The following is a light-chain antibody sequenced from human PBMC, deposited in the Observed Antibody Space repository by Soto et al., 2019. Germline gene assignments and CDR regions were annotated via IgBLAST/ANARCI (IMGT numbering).Light chain of an antibody. CDR2: KAS. V-gene: IGKV1-5*03. J-gene: IGKJ1*01. CDR3: QQYSTYTPRT. CDR1: QSISIW. Sequence: DITMTQSQSTLSAYIGDSVTTTCRASQSISIWLAWYQQKPGKAPKILIYKASSLESGVPSRFSGSGSGTEFTLTSSSLQPGDFATYYCQQYSTYTPRTFGQGTKVDIK.